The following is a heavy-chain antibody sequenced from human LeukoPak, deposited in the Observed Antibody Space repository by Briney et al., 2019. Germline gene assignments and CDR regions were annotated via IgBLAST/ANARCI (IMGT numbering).Heavy chain of an antibody. D-gene: IGHD2-2*02. V-gene: IGHV1-24*01. CDR1: GYTLTELS. CDR3: ATAVVPSAIHYFDY. CDR2: FDPEDGET. Sequence: GASVKVSCKVSGYTLTELSMHWVRQARGKGLEWMGGFDPEDGETIYAQKFQGRVTMTEDTSTDTAYMELSSLRSEYTAVYYCATAVVPSAIHYFDYWGQGTLVTVSS. J-gene: IGHJ4*02.